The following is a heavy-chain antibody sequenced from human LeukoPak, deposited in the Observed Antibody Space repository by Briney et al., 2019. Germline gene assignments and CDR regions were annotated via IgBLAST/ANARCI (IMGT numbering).Heavy chain of an antibody. Sequence: SETLSLTCAVYGGSFSGYYWSWIRQPPGKGLEWIGEINHSGSTNYNPSLKSRVTISVDTSKNQFSLKLSSVTAADTAVYYCARRSGYCSSTSCSYSYYFDYWGQGTLVTVSS. CDR1: GGSFSGYY. CDR2: INHSGST. V-gene: IGHV4-34*01. CDR3: ARRSGYCSSTSCSYSYYFDY. D-gene: IGHD2-2*03. J-gene: IGHJ4*02.